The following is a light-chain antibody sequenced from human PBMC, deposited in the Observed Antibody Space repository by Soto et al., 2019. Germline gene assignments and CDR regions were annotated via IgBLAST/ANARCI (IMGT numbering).Light chain of an antibody. V-gene: IGKV1-12*01. CDR1: QAITSW. CDR2: SAS. Sequence: DIHVTQSPSSVSASVGDRVTITCRASQAITSWLAWYQQKPGRAPKHLIYSASSLQSGAPSMFTGSGSGTDFTLTITSLQPDDAAVYYCQKTRSFPLTFGGGTKVEI. CDR3: QKTRSFPLT. J-gene: IGKJ4*01.